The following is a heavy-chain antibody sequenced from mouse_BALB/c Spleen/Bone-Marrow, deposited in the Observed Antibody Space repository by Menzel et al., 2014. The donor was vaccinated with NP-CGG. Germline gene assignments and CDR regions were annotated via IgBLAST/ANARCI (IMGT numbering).Heavy chain of an antibody. J-gene: IGHJ2*01. V-gene: IGHV14-3*02. D-gene: IGHD2-14*01. CDR1: GFNIKDTY. CDR2: VDPANGNT. Sequence: EVQLVESGAELVKPGASVKLSCTASGFNIKDTYMHWVKQRPEQGLEWIGWVDPANGNTKYDPKFQGKATITADTSSNTAYLQLSSLTSEDTAVYYCARYRLGTYFDYWGQGTTLTVSS. CDR3: ARYRLGTYFDY.